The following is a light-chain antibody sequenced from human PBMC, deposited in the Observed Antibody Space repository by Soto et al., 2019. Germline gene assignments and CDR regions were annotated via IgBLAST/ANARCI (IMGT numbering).Light chain of an antibody. Sequence: DIQLTQSPSFLSESVGDRVTITCRASQGISSYLAWYQQEPGKAPKLLIYAASTLQSGVPSRFSGSGSGTEFTLTISSLQPEDFATYYCQQLNSYPRTFGGGTKVEIK. V-gene: IGKV1-9*01. CDR3: QQLNSYPRT. CDR1: QGISSY. J-gene: IGKJ4*01. CDR2: AAS.